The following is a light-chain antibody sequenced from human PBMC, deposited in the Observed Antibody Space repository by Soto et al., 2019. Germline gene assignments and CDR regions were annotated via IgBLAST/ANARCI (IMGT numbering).Light chain of an antibody. V-gene: IGLV2-14*03. CDR3: YSCSRNSDTRYV. J-gene: IGLJ1*01. Sequence: QTVVTQPASVSGSPGQSITISCTGTSSDIGASNYVSWYQQHPGQAPKLMISDVSNRPSGISDRFSGSKSGNTASLTISGLQAEDEADYYCYSCSRNSDTRYVFGTGTKPPS. CDR2: DVS. CDR1: SSDIGASNY.